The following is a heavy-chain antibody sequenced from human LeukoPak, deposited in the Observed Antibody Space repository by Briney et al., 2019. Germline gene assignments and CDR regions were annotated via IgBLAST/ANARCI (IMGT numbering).Heavy chain of an antibody. Sequence: SETLSLTCTVSGGSISSCYWSWIRQPPGKGLEWIGYIYYSGSTNYNPSLKSRVTISVDTSKNQFSLKLSSVTAADTAVYYCARNSIAAALYYFDYWGQGTLVTVSS. V-gene: IGHV4-59*01. CDR2: IYYSGST. CDR1: GGSISSCY. CDR3: ARNSIAAALYYFDY. D-gene: IGHD6-13*01. J-gene: IGHJ4*02.